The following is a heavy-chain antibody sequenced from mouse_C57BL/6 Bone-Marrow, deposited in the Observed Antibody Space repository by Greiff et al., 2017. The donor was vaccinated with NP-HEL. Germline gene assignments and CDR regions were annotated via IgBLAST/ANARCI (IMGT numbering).Heavy chain of an antibody. V-gene: IGHV1-80*01. D-gene: IGHD1-1*01. CDR1: GYAFRSYW. CDR3: ARYYGSSYYFDY. Sequence: QVQLQQSGAELVKPGASVKISCKASGYAFRSYWMNWVKQRPGKGLEWIGQIYPGDGDTNYNGKFKGKATLTADKSSSTAYMQLSSLTSEDSAVYFGARYYGSSYYFDYWGQGTTLTVSS. J-gene: IGHJ2*01. CDR2: IYPGDGDT.